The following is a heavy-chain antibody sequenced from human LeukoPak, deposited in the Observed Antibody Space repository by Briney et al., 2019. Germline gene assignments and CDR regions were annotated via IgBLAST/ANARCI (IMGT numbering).Heavy chain of an antibody. CDR2: IYSGGST. V-gene: IGHV3-53*01. Sequence: SGGSLRLSCAASGITFSSYGMSWVRQAPGKGLEWVSVIYSGGSTYYADSVKGRFTISRDNSKNTLYLQMNSLRAEDTAVYYCARGVQGGWLQSYYFDYWGQGTLVTVSS. CDR1: GITFSSYG. J-gene: IGHJ4*02. CDR3: ARGVQGGWLQSYYFDY. D-gene: IGHD5-24*01.